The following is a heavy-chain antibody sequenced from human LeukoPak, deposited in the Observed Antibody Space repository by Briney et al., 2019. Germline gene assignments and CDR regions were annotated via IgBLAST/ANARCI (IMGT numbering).Heavy chain of an antibody. V-gene: IGHV3-7*01. CDR3: AREWQGGIAAAGTRIEGDY. CDR2: IKQDGSEK. J-gene: IGHJ4*02. CDR1: GLTVSSNY. D-gene: IGHD6-13*01. Sequence: GGSLRLSWAASGLTVSSNYITWVRQPPGKGLEWVANIKQDGSEKNYVDSVKGRFTISRDNAENSLFLQVNSLRVEDTAVYYCAREWQGGIAAAGTRIEGDYWGQGTLVAVSS.